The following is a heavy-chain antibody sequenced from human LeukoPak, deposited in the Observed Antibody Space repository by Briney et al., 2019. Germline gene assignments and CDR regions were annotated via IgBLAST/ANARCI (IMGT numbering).Heavy chain of an antibody. CDR2: ISSSGSTI. Sequence: GGSLRLSCAASGFTFSSYEMNWVHQAPGKGLEWVSYISSSGSTIYYADSVKGRFTISRDNAKNSLYLQMNSLRAEDTAVYYCARVRSRGWGGYDPLSRGMDVWGKGTTVTVSS. V-gene: IGHV3-48*03. CDR1: GFTFSSYE. CDR3: ARVRSRGWGGYDPLSRGMDV. D-gene: IGHD5-12*01. J-gene: IGHJ6*04.